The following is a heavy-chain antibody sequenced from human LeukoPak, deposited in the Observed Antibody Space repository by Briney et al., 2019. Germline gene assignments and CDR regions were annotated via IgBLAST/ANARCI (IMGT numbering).Heavy chain of an antibody. J-gene: IGHJ6*03. CDR3: ARDEYAWFGELTHRHYYYYMDV. CDR2: INAYNGKT. D-gene: IGHD3-10*01. V-gene: IGHV1-18*01. CDR1: GYTFTSYG. Sequence: ASVKVSFKASGYTFTSYGISRVRQPPGQGLEGMRWINAYNGKTNYAQKLQGRVTMTTDTSTSTAYMELRSLRSDATAVYYCARDEYAWFGELTHRHYYYYMDVWGKGTTVTISS.